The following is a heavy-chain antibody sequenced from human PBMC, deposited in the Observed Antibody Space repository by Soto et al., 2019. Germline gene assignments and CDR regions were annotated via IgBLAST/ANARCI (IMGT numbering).Heavy chain of an antibody. D-gene: IGHD6-13*01. CDR2: MNPNSGNT. CDR3: ARGPGSWYYYYMDV. V-gene: IGHV1-8*01. CDR1: GYTFTSYD. Sequence: ASVKVSCKASGYTFTSYDINWVRQATGQGLEWMGWMNPNSGNTGYAQKFQGRVTMTRNTSISTAYMELSSLRSEDTAMYYCARGPGSWYYYYMDVWGKGITVTVSS. J-gene: IGHJ6*03.